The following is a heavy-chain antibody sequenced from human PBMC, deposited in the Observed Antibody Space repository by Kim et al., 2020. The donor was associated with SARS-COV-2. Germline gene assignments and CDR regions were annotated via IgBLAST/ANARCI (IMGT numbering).Heavy chain of an antibody. CDR2: INPNSGGT. J-gene: IGHJ4*02. D-gene: IGHD3-22*01. CDR3: ARAGVDYYDSSGYRSYYFDY. V-gene: IGHV1-2*06. Sequence: ASVKVSCKASGYTFTGYYMHWVRQAPGQGLEWMGRINPNSGGTNYAQKFQGRVTMTRDTSISTAYMELSRLRSDDTAVYYCARAGVDYYDSSGYRSYYFDYWGQGTLVTVSS. CDR1: GYTFTGYY.